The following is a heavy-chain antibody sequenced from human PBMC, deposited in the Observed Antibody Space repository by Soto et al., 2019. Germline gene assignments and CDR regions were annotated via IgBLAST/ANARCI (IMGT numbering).Heavy chain of an antibody. V-gene: IGHV2-5*02. J-gene: IGHJ6*01. CDR2: IYWDDDK. D-gene: IGHD2-15*01. CDR3: AYKGGRGAAMAV. Sequence: QITLKESGPTLVKPTQTLTLTCTLPGFSVSTSGVGVAWIRQPPGKALEWLALIYWDDDKRYSPFLQSRVTITKDTSKNQVVLTMTNMDPVDKATYFCAYKGGRGAAMAVWGQGTTVTVSS. CDR1: GFSVSTSGVG.